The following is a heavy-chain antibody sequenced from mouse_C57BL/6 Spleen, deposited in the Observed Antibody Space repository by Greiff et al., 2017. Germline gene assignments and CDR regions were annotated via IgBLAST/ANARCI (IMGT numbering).Heavy chain of an antibody. CDR2: INPNNGGT. CDR3: ARYGYYYGSSYDWYFDV. Sequence: EVQLQQSGPELVKPGASVKIPCKASGYTFTDYNMDWVKQSHGKSLEWIGDINPNNGGTIYNQKFKGTATLTVDKSSSTAYMELRSLTSEDTAVYYCARYGYYYGSSYDWYFDVWGTGTTVTVSS. V-gene: IGHV1-18*01. J-gene: IGHJ1*03. D-gene: IGHD1-1*01. CDR1: GYTFTDYN.